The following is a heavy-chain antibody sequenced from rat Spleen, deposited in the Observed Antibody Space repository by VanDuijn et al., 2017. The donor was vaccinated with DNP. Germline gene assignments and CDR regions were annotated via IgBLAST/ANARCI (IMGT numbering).Heavy chain of an antibody. V-gene: IGHV5-31*01. D-gene: IGHD1-12*03. J-gene: IGHJ3*01. CDR3: TTDGSYYDGYSGWFAY. CDR2: ISNTGDNT. Sequence: EVQLVESGGGPVQPGRSLKLSCVASGFIFSNYWMTWIRQAPGKGLEWVASISNTGDNTYYSDSVKGRFSLSRDNAKSTLYLQVNSLRSEDTATYFCTTDGSYYDGYSGWFAYWGQGTLVSVSS. CDR1: GFIFSNYW.